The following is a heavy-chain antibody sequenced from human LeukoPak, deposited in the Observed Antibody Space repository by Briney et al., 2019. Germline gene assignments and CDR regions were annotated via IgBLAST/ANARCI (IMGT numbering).Heavy chain of an antibody. CDR3: ARDSSSSYYMDV. J-gene: IGHJ6*03. CDR2: ISSSGNTI. V-gene: IGHV3-11*04. D-gene: IGHD6-6*01. CDR1: GFTFSDYY. Sequence: GGSLRLSCAASGFTFSDYYMSWIRQAPGKGLEWVSYISSSGNTIYYADSVKGRFTISRDNAKNSLYLQMNSLRAEDTAVYYCARDSSSSYYMDVWGKGTTVTVSS.